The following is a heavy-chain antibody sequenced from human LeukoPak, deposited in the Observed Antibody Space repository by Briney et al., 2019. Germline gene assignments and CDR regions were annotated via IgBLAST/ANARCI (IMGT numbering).Heavy chain of an antibody. CDR3: AKRDRYYMDV. J-gene: IGHJ6*03. CDR1: GFTFSSYS. Sequence: GGSLRLSCAASGFTFSSYSMHWVRQAPGKGLEWVAVISYDGSNKYYADSVKGRFTISRDNSKNTLYLQMNSLRAEDTAVYYCAKRDRYYMDVWGKGTTVTVSS. CDR2: ISYDGSNK. V-gene: IGHV3-30*18.